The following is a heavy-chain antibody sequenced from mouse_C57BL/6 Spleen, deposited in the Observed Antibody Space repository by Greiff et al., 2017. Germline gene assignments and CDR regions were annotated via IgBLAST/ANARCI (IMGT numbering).Heavy chain of an antibody. CDR1: GYTFTSYW. D-gene: IGHD1-1*01. CDR2: IDPSDSET. CDR3: ARGGFYNGSSYHWYFDV. Sequence: QVQLQQPGAELVRPGSSVKLSCKASGYTFTSYWMHWVKQRPIQGLEWIGNIDPSDSETHSNPKFQDKATLTVDKSSSTAYMQLSSLTSEDSAVYYCARGGFYNGSSYHWYFDVWGTGTTVTVSS. J-gene: IGHJ1*03. V-gene: IGHV1-52*01.